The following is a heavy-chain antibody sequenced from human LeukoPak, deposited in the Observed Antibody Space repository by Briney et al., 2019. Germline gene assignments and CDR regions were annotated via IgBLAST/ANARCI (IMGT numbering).Heavy chain of an antibody. D-gene: IGHD1-1*01. J-gene: IGHJ4*02. V-gene: IGHV1-3*03. CDR1: GYTFIMYA. Sequence: GASVTVSCKASGYTFIMYAIHWVRQAPGQGLEWMGCINAGNGNTGYSQEFQGRVTITRDTSASTANMELSSLRSEDMAVYYCARGGERYYFDSWGQGTLVTVSS. CDR3: ARGGERYYFDS. CDR2: INAGNGNT.